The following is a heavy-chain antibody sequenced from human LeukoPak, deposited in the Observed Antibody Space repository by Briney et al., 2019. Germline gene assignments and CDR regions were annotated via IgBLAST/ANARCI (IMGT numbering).Heavy chain of an antibody. CDR2: TYYRSKWYS. V-gene: IGHV6-1*01. CDR3: ARCRRQQLVLGWFDP. CDR1: GDSVSSNSAA. J-gene: IGHJ5*02. Sequence: SQTLSLTCVISGDSVSSNSAAWNWIRQSPSRGLEWLGRTYYRSKWYSYSAVSVKSRIIINPDTSKNQFSLKLSSVTAADTAVYYCARCRRQQLVLGWFDPWGQGTLVTVSS. D-gene: IGHD6-13*01.